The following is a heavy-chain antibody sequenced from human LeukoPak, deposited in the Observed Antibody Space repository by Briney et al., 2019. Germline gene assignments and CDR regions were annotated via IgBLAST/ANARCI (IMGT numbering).Heavy chain of an antibody. CDR2: IYYSGST. CDR3: ARLGGSSWYGYYYGMDV. D-gene: IGHD6-13*01. CDR1: GGSISSSSYY. Sequence: SETLSLTCTVSGGSISSSSYYWGWIRQPPGKGLEWIGSIYYSGSTYYNPSLKSRVTISVDTSKNQFSLKLSSVTAADTAVYYCARLGGSSWYGYYYGMDVWGQGTTVTVSS. J-gene: IGHJ6*02. V-gene: IGHV4-39*01.